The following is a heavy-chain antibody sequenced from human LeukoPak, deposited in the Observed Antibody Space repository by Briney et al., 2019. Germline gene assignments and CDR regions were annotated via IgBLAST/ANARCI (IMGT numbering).Heavy chain of an antibody. CDR3: ARDTGGIVGATTIDY. CDR1: GFTFSSYV. Sequence: GRSLGLSCAASGFTFSSYVIHWVRQAPGKGLEWVAIISSDGSDKYYADSVKGRFTTSRDNSKNTLYLQMNSLRAEDTAVYYCARDTGGIVGATTIDYWGQGTLVTVSS. V-gene: IGHV3-30*01. CDR2: ISSDGSDK. D-gene: IGHD1-26*01. J-gene: IGHJ4*02.